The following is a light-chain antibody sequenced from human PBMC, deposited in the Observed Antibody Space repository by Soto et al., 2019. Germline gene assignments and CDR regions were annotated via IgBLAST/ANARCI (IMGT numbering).Light chain of an antibody. V-gene: IGKV3-20*01. J-gene: IGKJ4*01. CDR3: QQYGSSPRT. Sequence: EIVLTQSPGTLSLSPGDRATLSCRASQTVSFSYLAWYQQKPGQAPRLLIYGASSRATDIPDRFSGSESGTDFTLTISRLEPEDFAVYHSQQYGSSPRTFGGGTKVEIK. CDR2: GAS. CDR1: QTVSFSY.